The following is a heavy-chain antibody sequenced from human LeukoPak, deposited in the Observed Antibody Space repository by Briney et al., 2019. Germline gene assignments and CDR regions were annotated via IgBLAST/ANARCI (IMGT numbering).Heavy chain of an antibody. CDR1: GYTFTGYY. D-gene: IGHD6-19*01. Sequence: GASVKVSCKASGYTFTGYYMHWVRQAPGQGLEWMGWINPSSGSTDYAQKFQGRVTMSRDTSISTAYMELSGLTSDDTAVYYCARRHSGGNWFDSWGQGTLVTVSS. CDR2: INPSSGST. J-gene: IGHJ5*01. V-gene: IGHV1-2*02. CDR3: ARRHSGGNWFDS.